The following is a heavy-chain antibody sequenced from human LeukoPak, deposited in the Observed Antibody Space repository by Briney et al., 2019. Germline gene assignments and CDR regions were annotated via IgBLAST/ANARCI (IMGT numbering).Heavy chain of an antibody. V-gene: IGHV1-8*01. CDR1: GYTVTSYD. J-gene: IGHJ4*02. Sequence: ASVKVSCKASGYTVTSYDINWVRQATGQGLEWMGWMNPNSGNTGYAQKFQGRVTMTRNTSISTAYMELSSLRSEDTAVYYCARITTMVRGVLSYWGQGTLVTVSS. CDR2: MNPNSGNT. CDR3: ARITTMVRGVLSY. D-gene: IGHD3-10*01.